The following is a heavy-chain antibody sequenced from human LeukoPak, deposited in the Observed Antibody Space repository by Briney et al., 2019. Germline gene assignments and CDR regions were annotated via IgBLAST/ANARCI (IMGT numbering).Heavy chain of an antibody. CDR1: GYTFTGYY. CDR2: IIPIFGTA. J-gene: IGHJ4*02. D-gene: IGHD3-9*01. CDR3: ARGPVVGYYDILTGI. Sequence: SVKVSCKASGYTFTGYYMHWVRQAPGQGLEWMGRIIPIFGTANYAQKFQGRVTITTDESTSTAYMELSSLRSEDTAVYYCARGPVVGYYDILTGIWGQGTLVTVSS. V-gene: IGHV1-69*05.